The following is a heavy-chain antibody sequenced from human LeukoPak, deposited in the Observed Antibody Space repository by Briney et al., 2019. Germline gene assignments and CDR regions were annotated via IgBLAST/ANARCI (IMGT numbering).Heavy chain of an antibody. CDR3: AREPPWFGEFLFDY. J-gene: IGHJ4*02. V-gene: IGHV3-33*01. Sequence: GGSLRLSCAASGFTFSSYGMHWVRQAPGKGLEWVAVIWYDGSNKYYADSVKGRFTISRDNSKNTLYLQMNSLRAEDTAVYYCAREPPWFGEFLFDYRGQGTLVTVSS. D-gene: IGHD3-10*01. CDR2: IWYDGSNK. CDR1: GFTFSSYG.